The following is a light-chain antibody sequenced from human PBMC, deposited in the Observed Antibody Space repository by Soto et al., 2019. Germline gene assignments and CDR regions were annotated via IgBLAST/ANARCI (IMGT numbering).Light chain of an antibody. V-gene: IGLV2-14*03. CDR2: DVT. Sequence: QSVLTQPASVSGSPGQSITISCIGTSSDVGAFNYVSWYQHHPGKAPKLIIYDVTDRPSGVSNRFSASKSGNTASLTISGLQAEDEADYYSSSYTTRNTEAFGTGTKVTVL. J-gene: IGLJ1*01. CDR3: SSYTTRNTEA. CDR1: SSDVGAFNY.